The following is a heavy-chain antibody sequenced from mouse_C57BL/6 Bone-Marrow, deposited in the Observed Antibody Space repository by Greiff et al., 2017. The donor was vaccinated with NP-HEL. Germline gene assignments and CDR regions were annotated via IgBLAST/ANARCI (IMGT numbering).Heavy chain of an antibody. CDR2: ISNLAYSI. CDR3: ERRGIYYDYDGAMDY. V-gene: IGHV5-15*01. CDR1: GFTFSDYG. Sequence: EVKLMESGGGLVQPGGSLKLSCAASGFTFSDYGMAWVRQAPRKGPEWVAFISNLAYSIYYADTVTGRFTISRENAKNTLYLEMSSLRYEDTAMYYCERRGIYYDYDGAMDYWGQGTSVTVSS. D-gene: IGHD2-4*01. J-gene: IGHJ4*01.